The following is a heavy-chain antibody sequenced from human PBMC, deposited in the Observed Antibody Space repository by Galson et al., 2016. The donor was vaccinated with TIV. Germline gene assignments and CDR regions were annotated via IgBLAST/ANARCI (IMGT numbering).Heavy chain of an antibody. J-gene: IGHJ4*02. CDR3: TRGSPFGAY. CDR1: GFTFSDYW. V-gene: IGHV3-7*03. Sequence: SLRLSCAASGFTFSDYWMLWVRHAPGKGLEWVANINQDGTQRYHLDSAKGRFTISRDNARNSLYLQMNSLRPDDTALYYCTRGSPFGAYWGQGILVTVSS. CDR2: INQDGTQR. D-gene: IGHD1-26*01.